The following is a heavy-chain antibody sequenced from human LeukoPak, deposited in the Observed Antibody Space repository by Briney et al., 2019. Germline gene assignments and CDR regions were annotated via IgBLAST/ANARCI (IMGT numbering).Heavy chain of an antibody. J-gene: IGHJ4*02. CDR3: ARASSGCSSTSRYAWFILRY. D-gene: IGHD2-2*01. CDR1: GYTFTGYY. Sequence: GASVKVSCKASGYTFTGYYMHWVRQAPGQGLEWMGWINPNSGGTNYAQKFQGRVTMTRDTSISTAYMELSRLRSDDTAVYYCARASSGCSSTSRYAWFILRYWGQGTLVTVSS. V-gene: IGHV1-2*02. CDR2: INPNSGGT.